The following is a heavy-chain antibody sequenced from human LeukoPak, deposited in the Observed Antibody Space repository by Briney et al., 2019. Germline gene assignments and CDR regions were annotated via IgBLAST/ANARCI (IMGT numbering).Heavy chain of an antibody. CDR3: ARGADYASGTYRSYFDP. D-gene: IGHD3-10*01. V-gene: IGHV3-53*01. CDR1: GFRVSGNY. J-gene: IGHJ5*02. CDR2: IYSDGTP. Sequence: PGGSLRLSCAVSGFRVSGNYLTWVRQAPGKGLEWVSSIYSDGTPKHADSVKGRFTIPRDTSTNTIYLQMSSLRGDDTAMYYCARGADYASGTYRSYFDPWGQGTLVTVSS.